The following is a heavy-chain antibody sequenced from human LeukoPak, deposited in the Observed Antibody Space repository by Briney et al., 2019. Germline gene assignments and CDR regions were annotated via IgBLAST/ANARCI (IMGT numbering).Heavy chain of an antibody. D-gene: IGHD3-16*01. CDR2: INHSGNT. CDR1: GGSFSGYY. V-gene: IGHV4-34*01. CDR3: ARAYDYVVCAFDF. J-gene: IGHJ4*02. Sequence: PSETLSLTCAVYGGSFSGYYWSWIRQPPGKGLEWIGEINHSGNTNYNPSLKSRVTISVDTSKNQFSLKLSSVTAADTAVYYCARAYDYVVCAFDFWGQGTLVTVSS.